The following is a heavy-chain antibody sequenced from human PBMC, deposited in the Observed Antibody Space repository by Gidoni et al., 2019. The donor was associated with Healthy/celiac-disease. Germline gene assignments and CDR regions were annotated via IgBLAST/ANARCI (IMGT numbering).Heavy chain of an antibody. CDR1: GFPFSSYA. V-gene: IGHV3-23*01. Sequence: EVQLLESGGGLVQPGGSLRLSCAASGFPFSSYAMSWVRQAPGKGLEWGSAISGSGGSTYYADSVKGRFTISRDNSKNTLYLQMNSLRAEDTAVYYCAKDPSPGFIAARSSSWFDPWGQGTLVTVSS. J-gene: IGHJ5*02. D-gene: IGHD6-6*01. CDR3: AKDPSPGFIAARSSSWFDP. CDR2: ISGSGGST.